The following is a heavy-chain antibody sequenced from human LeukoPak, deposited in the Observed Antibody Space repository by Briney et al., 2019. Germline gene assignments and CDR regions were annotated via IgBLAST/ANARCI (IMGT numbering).Heavy chain of an antibody. Sequence: GGSLRLSCVASGFPFSAYTMNWVRQAPGKGLEWVSAISGSGGSTYYADSVKGRLAISRDNSKNTLYLQMNSLRAEDTAVYYCAKDRQWLVLGFADYWGQGTLVTVSS. V-gene: IGHV3-23*01. J-gene: IGHJ4*02. CDR3: AKDRQWLVLGFADY. CDR2: ISGSGGST. CDR1: GFPFSAYT. D-gene: IGHD6-19*01.